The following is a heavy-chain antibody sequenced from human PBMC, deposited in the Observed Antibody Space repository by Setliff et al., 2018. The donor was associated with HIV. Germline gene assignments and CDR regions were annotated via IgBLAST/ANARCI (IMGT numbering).Heavy chain of an antibody. Sequence: LSLTCTVSGGSISSGGYYWSWIRQHPGKGLEWIGYIYYNGSRYYNPSLKSRITISVDTSKNQFSLKLSSVTAADTAVYYCARVLDPTYYDFWRFDPWGQGTPVTVSS. V-gene: IGHV4-31*03. J-gene: IGHJ5*02. CDR1: GGSISSGGYY. CDR3: ARVLDPTYYDFWRFDP. CDR2: IYYNGSR. D-gene: IGHD3-3*01.